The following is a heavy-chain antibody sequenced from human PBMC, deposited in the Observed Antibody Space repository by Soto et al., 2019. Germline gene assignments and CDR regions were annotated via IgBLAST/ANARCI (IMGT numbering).Heavy chain of an antibody. CDR3: ARAPAPWSDSYFDY. J-gene: IGHJ4*02. CDR2: ITYDGANK. Sequence: GGSLRLSCAASGFTFRSYIMYWVRQAPGKGLEWVAAITYDGANKSYADSVKGRFIISRDNFNNTLYLQMNSLRADDTAVYYCARAPAPWSDSYFDYWGQGTLVTVSS. D-gene: IGHD3-3*01. CDR1: GFTFRSYI. V-gene: IGHV3-30-3*01.